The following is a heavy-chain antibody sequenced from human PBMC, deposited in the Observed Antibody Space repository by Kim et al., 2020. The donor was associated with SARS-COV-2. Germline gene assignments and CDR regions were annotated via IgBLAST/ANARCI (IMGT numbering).Heavy chain of an antibody. V-gene: IGHV5-51*01. CDR2: IYPGDSDT. J-gene: IGHJ4*02. CDR1: GYTFTSYW. D-gene: IGHD3-22*01. Sequence: GESLKISCKGSGYTFTSYWIGWVRQMPGKGLEWMGIIYPGDSDTRYSPSFQGQVTISADKSISTAYLQWSSLKASDTAMYYCARRWASYDSSGPFDYWGQGPLVTVSS. CDR3: ARRWASYDSSGPFDY.